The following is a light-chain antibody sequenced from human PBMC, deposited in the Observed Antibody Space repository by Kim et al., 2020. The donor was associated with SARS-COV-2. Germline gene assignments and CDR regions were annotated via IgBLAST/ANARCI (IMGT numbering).Light chain of an antibody. CDR2: RNN. CDR3: SAWDSSLSAWV. Sequence: QAGLTQPPSVSKGLRQTATLTCPGNSNNVGNEGAAWLQQHQGHPPKLLSYRNNSRPSGISERLSASRSGNTASLTITGLQPEDEADYYCSAWDSSLSAWVFGGGTQLTVL. J-gene: IGLJ3*02. CDR1: SNNVGNEG. V-gene: IGLV10-54*01.